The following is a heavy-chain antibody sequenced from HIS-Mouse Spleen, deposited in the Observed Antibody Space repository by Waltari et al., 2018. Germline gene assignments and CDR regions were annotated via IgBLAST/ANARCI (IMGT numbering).Heavy chain of an antibody. CDR2: MNPNRGNT. Sequence: QVQLVQSGAEVKKPGASVTVSCKASGYTFTSYDINWVRQATGQGLEWMGWMNPNRGNTGYAQKFKGRVTMTRNTSISTAYMELSSLRSEDTAVYYCARGHDYSNYFDYWGQGTLVTVSS. D-gene: IGHD4-4*01. V-gene: IGHV1-8*01. J-gene: IGHJ4*02. CDR1: GYTFTSYD. CDR3: ARGHDYSNYFDY.